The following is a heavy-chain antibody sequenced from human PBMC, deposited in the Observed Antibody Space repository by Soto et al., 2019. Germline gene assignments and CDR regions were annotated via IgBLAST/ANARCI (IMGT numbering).Heavy chain of an antibody. Sequence: SETLSLTCVVYDDSVTIYFVAWIRLSPGKRLEWIGEINDIGRTNYNPSLKSRVSISVDTSKNQVSLKLNSVTAADTAVYYCARALFTFTYGGQYVFDVWGQGTEVTVSS. D-gene: IGHD3-16*01. CDR1: DDSVTIYF. V-gene: IGHV4-34*01. CDR2: INDIGRT. CDR3: ARALFTFTYGGQYVFDV. J-gene: IGHJ3*01.